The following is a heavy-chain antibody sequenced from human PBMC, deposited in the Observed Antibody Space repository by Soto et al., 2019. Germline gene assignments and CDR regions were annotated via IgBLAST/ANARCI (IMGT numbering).Heavy chain of an antibody. D-gene: IGHD3-3*01. CDR3: AHRVLRTVFGLVTTTAIDFDV. Sequence: QITLNESGPTVVRPTETLTLTCRFSGFSLTTSGVGVGWIRQSPGKAPEWLALIYWDDDKRYSASLKSRLTITKDTSMNQVVLTVSDLDPTDTATYYCAHRVLRTVFGLVTTTAIDFDVWGRGTPVAVSS. V-gene: IGHV2-5*02. CDR1: GFSLTTSGVG. CDR2: IYWDDDK. J-gene: IGHJ6*02.